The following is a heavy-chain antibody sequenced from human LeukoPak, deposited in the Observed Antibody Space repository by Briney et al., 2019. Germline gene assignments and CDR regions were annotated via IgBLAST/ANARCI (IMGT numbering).Heavy chain of an antibody. Sequence: ASVKVSCKASGYTFTTYFLHWVRQAPGQGLEWMGIIDPSSGGSTSAQKFQVRVTMTRDMSTSTVYMELSSLTSEDTAVYYCARGSFAHYGSGSYYNVNWFDPWGQGTLVTVSS. CDR1: GYTFTTYF. V-gene: IGHV1-46*01. CDR3: ARGSFAHYGSGSYYNVNWFDP. CDR2: IDPSSGGS. D-gene: IGHD3-10*01. J-gene: IGHJ5*02.